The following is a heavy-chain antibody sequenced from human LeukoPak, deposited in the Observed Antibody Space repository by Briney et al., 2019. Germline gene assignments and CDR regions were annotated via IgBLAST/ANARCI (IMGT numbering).Heavy chain of an antibody. CDR2: ISAYNGNT. J-gene: IGHJ5*02. Sequence: ASVKVSCKASGYTFTSYGISWVRQAPGQGLEWMGWISAYNGNTNYAQKLQGRVTMTTDTSTSTAYMELRSLRSDDTAVYYCARDGQMTTVVTAGPDWFDPWGQGTLVTVSS. D-gene: IGHD4-23*01. CDR1: GYTFTSYG. CDR3: ARDGQMTTVVTAGPDWFDP. V-gene: IGHV1-18*01.